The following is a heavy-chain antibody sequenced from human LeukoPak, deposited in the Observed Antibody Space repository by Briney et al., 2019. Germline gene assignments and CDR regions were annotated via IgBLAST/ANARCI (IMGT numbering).Heavy chain of an antibody. V-gene: IGHV4-39*01. Sequence: SETLSLTCTVSGGSISSSSYYWGWIRQPPGKGLEWIGSIYYSGSTYYNPSLKSRVTISVDTSKNQFSLNLSPVTAADTAVYYCARLYYDSSGYYQICYFDHWGQGTLVTVSS. J-gene: IGHJ4*02. CDR3: ARLYYDSSGYYQICYFDH. CDR2: IYYSGST. CDR1: GGSISSSSYY. D-gene: IGHD3-22*01.